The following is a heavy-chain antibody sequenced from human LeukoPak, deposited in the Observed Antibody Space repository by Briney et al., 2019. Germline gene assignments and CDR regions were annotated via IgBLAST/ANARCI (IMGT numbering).Heavy chain of an antibody. CDR2: IYTTGST. CDR3: ARDHHDHYGDYVFDY. V-gene: IGHV4-4*07. J-gene: IGHJ4*02. D-gene: IGHD4-17*01. Sequence: PSETLSLTCTVSGGSISSYYWNWIRQPAGRGLEWIGRIYTTGSTNYNPSLKSRVTMSVDTSKNQFSLKLSSVTAADTAVYYCARDHHDHYGDYVFDYWGQGTLVTVSS. CDR1: GGSISSYY.